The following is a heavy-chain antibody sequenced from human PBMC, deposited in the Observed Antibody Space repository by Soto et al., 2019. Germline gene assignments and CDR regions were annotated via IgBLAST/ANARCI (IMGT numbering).Heavy chain of an antibody. CDR2: IKQDGSEK. J-gene: IGHJ4*02. V-gene: IGHV3-7*01. Sequence: GGSLRLSCAASGFTFGSYWMSWVRQAPGKGLEWVANIKQDGSEKYYVDSVKGRFTISRDNAKNSLYLQMNSLRAEDTAVYYCARDVGGLLPFFDYWGQGTLVTVSS. CDR3: ARDVGGLLPFFDY. CDR1: GFTFGSYW.